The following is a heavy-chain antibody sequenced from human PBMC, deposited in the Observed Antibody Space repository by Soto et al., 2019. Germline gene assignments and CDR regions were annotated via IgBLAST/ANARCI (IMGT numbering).Heavy chain of an antibody. CDR1: GGSLSSYY. D-gene: IGHD5-18*01. CDR2: IYTSGST. V-gene: IGHV4-4*07. J-gene: IGHJ5*02. Sequence: ETLSLTCPVAGGSLSSYYGSWIRRPAGKGLEWIGRIYTSGSTNYNPSLKSRVTMSVDTSKNQFSLKLSSVTAADTAVYYCARDWVYSYAQNSWCDPWGQGTLVTVSA. CDR3: ARDWVYSYAQNSWCDP.